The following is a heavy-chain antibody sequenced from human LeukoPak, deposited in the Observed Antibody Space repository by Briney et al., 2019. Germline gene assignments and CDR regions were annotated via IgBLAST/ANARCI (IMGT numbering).Heavy chain of an antibody. Sequence: SETLSLTCAVYGGSFSGYYWSWLRQPPGKGLEWVGEINHSGSTNYNPSLKSRVTISVDTSKNQFSLKLSSVTAADTAVYYCARSFGVVIPDAFDIWGQGTMVTVSS. CDR3: ARSFGVVIPDAFDI. J-gene: IGHJ3*02. CDR2: INHSGST. V-gene: IGHV4-34*01. D-gene: IGHD3-3*01. CDR1: GGSFSGYY.